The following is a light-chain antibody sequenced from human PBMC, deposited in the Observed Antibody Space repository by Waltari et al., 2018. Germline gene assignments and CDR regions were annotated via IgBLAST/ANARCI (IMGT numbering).Light chain of an antibody. CDR2: EVT. V-gene: IGLV2-8*01. CDR1: NSDVAAYNY. J-gene: IGLJ1*01. CDR3: SSYAHNNHFV. Sequence: QSVLTQPPSATGSPGQSVTIPCTATNSDVAAYNYVSWYQQPPGKVPKLLIYEVTKRPSGVPDRFSGSKSGNTASLTVSGLQADDEADYYCSSYAHNNHFVFGTGTKVTVL.